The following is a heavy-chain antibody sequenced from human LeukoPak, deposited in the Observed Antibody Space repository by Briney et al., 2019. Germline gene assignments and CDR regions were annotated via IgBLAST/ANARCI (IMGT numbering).Heavy chain of an antibody. CDR3: ARDVGGSLDY. CDR2: IKGDESAR. D-gene: IGHD1-26*01. J-gene: IGHJ4*02. Sequence: PGGSLRLSCAASRFTFSTYWMAWVRQAPGKGLEWVANIKGDESARHQADSVKGRFTISRDNAQKSVYLQMSSLRGEDTAVYYCARDVGGSLDYWGQGTLVTVSS. V-gene: IGHV3-7*01. CDR1: RFTFSTYW.